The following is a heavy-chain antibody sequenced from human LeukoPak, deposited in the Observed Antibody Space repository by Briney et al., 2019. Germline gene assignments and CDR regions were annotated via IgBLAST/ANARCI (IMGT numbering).Heavy chain of an antibody. V-gene: IGHV1-2*02. CDR1: GYNFTSYG. D-gene: IGHD5-18*01. CDR2: INPNSGGT. J-gene: IGHJ6*03. Sequence: ASVKVSCKASGYNFTSYGISWVRQAPGQGLEWMGWINPNSGGTNYAQKFQGRVTMTRDTSTSTAYMELSRLRSDDTAVHYCARGNPRGSGRTTNPYSYGYPGHYYYMDVWGKGTTVTVSS. CDR3: ARGNPRGSGRTTNPYSYGYPGHYYYMDV.